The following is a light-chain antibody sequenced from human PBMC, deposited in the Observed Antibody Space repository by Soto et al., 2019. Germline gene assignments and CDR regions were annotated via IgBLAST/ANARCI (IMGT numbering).Light chain of an antibody. CDR2: QAS. CDR1: QSISSW. Sequence: DIQMTQSPSTLSASVGDRVTITCRASQSISSWLAWYQQKPGKAPNLLIYQASSLESGVPSRFSGSGSGTIFTLTISSLQPDDFATYYCQHYISYSPTFGQGTKVDIK. J-gene: IGKJ1*01. CDR3: QHYISYSPT. V-gene: IGKV1-5*03.